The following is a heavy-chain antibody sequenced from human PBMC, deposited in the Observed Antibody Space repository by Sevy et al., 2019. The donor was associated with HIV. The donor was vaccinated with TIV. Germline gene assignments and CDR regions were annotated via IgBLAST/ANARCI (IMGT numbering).Heavy chain of an antibody. J-gene: IGHJ4*02. CDR2: IYYSGST. CDR3: ARVSLSSTPYYFDY. CDR1: GGSISSYY. Sequence: SETLSLTCTVSGGSISSYYWSWIRQPPGKGLEWIGYIYYSGSTNYNPSLKSRVTISVDTSKNQFSLKLSSVTAADTAVYYCARVSLSSTPYYFDYWGQGTLVTVSS. D-gene: IGHD3-16*02. V-gene: IGHV4-59*01.